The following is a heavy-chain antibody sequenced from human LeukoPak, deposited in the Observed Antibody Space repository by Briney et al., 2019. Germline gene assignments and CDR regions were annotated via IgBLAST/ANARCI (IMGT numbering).Heavy chain of an antibody. V-gene: IGHV1-46*01. CDR3: ARVGLLYVFDSSGKREGFDP. CDR2: VNPSGGST. Sequence: ASVKVSCKASGYIFTSYYMHWGRQAPGQGLEWMGIVNPSGGSTSYAQKFQGRVTMTRDTSTSTVYMELSSLRSEDTAVYYCARVGLLYVFDSSGKREGFDPWGQGAMVIVSS. D-gene: IGHD3-22*01. CDR1: GYIFTSYY. J-gene: IGHJ5*02.